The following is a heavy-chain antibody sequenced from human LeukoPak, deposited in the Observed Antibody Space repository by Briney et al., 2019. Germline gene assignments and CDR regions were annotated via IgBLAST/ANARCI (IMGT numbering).Heavy chain of an antibody. V-gene: IGHV4-59*01. CDR2: IYYSGST. CDR1: GGSISSYY. J-gene: IGHJ4*02. D-gene: IGHD3-22*01. CDR3: ARVARITMIAGSFDY. Sequence: SETLSLTCTVSGGSISSYYWSWIRQPPGKGLEGIGYIYYSGSTNYNPSLKSRVTISVDTSKNQFSLKLSSVTAADTAVYYCARVARITMIAGSFDYWGQGTLVTVSS.